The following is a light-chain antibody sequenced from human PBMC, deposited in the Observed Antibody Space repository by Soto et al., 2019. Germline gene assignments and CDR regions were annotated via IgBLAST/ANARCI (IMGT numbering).Light chain of an antibody. CDR1: QVISNY. CDR2: DAS. Sequence: DIQMTQSPSSLSASVGDRVTITCQASQVISNYLNWYQQKPGKAPKLLIYDASNLETGVPSRFSGSGSGTDFTFTISSLQPEDIATYYCQQYDNLLRTFGQGTKVEIK. V-gene: IGKV1-33*01. CDR3: QQYDNLLRT. J-gene: IGKJ1*01.